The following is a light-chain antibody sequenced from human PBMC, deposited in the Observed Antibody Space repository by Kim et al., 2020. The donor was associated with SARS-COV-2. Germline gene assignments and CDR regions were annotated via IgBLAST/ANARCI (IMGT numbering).Light chain of an antibody. Sequence: GQSITISCTGTSSDVGGYTHVSWYQQHPGKAPKLMIYDVIKRPSGVSNRFSGSKSGNTASLTISGLQAEDEADYYCSSYTSSSTYVFGTGTKVTVL. J-gene: IGLJ1*01. CDR2: DVI. CDR1: SSDVGGYTH. V-gene: IGLV2-14*04. CDR3: SSYTSSSTYV.